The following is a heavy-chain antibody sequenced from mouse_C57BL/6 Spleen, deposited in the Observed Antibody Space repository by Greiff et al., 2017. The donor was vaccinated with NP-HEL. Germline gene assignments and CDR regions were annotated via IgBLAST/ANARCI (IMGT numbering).Heavy chain of an antibody. CDR1: GYTFTDYY. J-gene: IGHJ4*01. D-gene: IGHD2-12*01. V-gene: IGHV1-26*01. CDR3: AREGLYDRYAMDY. Sequence: EVQLQQSGPELVKPGASVKISCKASGYTFTDYYMNWVKQSHGKSLEWIGDINPNNGGTSYNQKFKGKATLTVDKSSSTAYMELRSLTSEDSAVYYWAREGLYDRYAMDYWGQGTSVTVSS. CDR2: INPNNGGT.